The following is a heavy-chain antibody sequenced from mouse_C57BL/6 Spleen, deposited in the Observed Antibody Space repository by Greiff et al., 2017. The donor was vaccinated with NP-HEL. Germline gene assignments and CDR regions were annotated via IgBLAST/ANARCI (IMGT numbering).Heavy chain of an antibody. Sequence: VHLVESGAELVRPGASVTLSCKASGYTFTDYEMHWVKQTPVHGLEWIGAIDPETGGTAYNQKFKGKAILTADKSSSTAYMELRSLTSEDSAVYYCTPITTVVATDYWGQGTTLTVSS. CDR3: TPITTVVATDY. CDR2: IDPETGGT. V-gene: IGHV1-15*01. CDR1: GYTFTDYE. J-gene: IGHJ2*01. D-gene: IGHD1-1*01.